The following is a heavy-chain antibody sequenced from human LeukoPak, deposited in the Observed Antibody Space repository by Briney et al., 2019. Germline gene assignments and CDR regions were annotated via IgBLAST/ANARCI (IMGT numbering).Heavy chain of an antibody. CDR1: GFTFSTYS. V-gene: IGHV3-48*01. D-gene: IGHD4-17*01. J-gene: IGHJ4*02. CDR2: ISSSSTTT. CDR3: ARDDYGDYNFDY. Sequence: GGSLRLSCAASGFTFSTYSMNWVRQAPGKGLEWVSYISSSSTTTYYADSVKGRFTISRDNSKNTLYLQMNSLRAEDTAVYYCARDDYGDYNFDYWGQGTLVTVSS.